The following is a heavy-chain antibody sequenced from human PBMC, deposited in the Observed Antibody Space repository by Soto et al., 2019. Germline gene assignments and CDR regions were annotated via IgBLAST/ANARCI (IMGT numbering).Heavy chain of an antibody. CDR3: ARASGFSATRGYFDF. CDR2: ISYDGSNH. Sequence: GGSLRLSCAPSGFSFPSYAMHWVRQAPGKGLEWVAVISYDGSNHYYADSVKDRVTISRDNSKNILYLGLTSLRSDDTAVYYCARASGFSATRGYFDFWGQGTLVTVSS. V-gene: IGHV3-30-3*01. D-gene: IGHD3-10*01. J-gene: IGHJ4*02. CDR1: GFSFPSYA.